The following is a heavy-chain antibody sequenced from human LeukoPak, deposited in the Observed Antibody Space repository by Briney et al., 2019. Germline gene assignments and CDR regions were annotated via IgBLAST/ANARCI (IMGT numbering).Heavy chain of an antibody. J-gene: IGHJ4*02. CDR1: GFTVSTNY. D-gene: IGHD2-2*01. V-gene: IGHV3-53*01. CDR2: IYSSGST. Sequence: GGSLRLSCAASGFTVSTNYINWVRQAPGKGLEWVSVIYSSGSTYYADSVKGRFTISRDNSKHTVYLQMNSLRAEDTAVYYCARGGVSYATFDYWGQGTLVTVSS. CDR3: ARGGVSYATFDY.